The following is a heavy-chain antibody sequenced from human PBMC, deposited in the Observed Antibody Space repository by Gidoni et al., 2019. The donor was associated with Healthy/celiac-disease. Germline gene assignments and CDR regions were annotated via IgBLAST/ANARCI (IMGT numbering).Heavy chain of an antibody. V-gene: IGHV3-30-3*01. J-gene: IGHJ6*03. CDR2: ISYDGSNK. CDR3: ARDRPNGWYYYYYMDV. Sequence: PGKGLEWVAVISYDGSNKYYADSVKGRFTISRDNSKNTLYLQMNSLRAEDTAVYYCARDRPNGWYYYYYMDVWGKGTTVTVSS. D-gene: IGHD1-1*01.